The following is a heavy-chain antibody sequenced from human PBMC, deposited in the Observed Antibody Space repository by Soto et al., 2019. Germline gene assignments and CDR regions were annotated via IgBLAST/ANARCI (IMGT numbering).Heavy chain of an antibody. V-gene: IGHV3-23*01. J-gene: IGHJ6*03. D-gene: IGHD6-19*01. CDR3: AKGGGIAVAGTDYYYYMDV. Sequence: PGGSLRLSCAASGFTFSSYAMSWVRQAPGKGLEWVSAISGSGGSTYYADYVKGRFTISRDNSKNTLYLQMNSLRAEDTAVYYCAKGGGIAVAGTDYYYYMDVWGKGTTVTVSS. CDR1: GFTFSSYA. CDR2: ISGSGGST.